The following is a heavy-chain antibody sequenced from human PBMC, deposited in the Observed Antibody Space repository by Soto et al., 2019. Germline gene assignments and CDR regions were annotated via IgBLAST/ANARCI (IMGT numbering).Heavy chain of an antibody. D-gene: IGHD3-3*01. Sequence: SVKVSCKASGGTFSSYAISWVRQAPGQGLEWMGGIIPIFGTANYAQKFQGRVTITADESTSTAYMELSSLRSEDTAVYYCARDVAVYDFWSGSQTPFDYWGQGTLVTVSS. CDR3: ARDVAVYDFWSGSQTPFDY. CDR1: GGTFSSYA. CDR2: IIPIFGTA. V-gene: IGHV1-69*13. J-gene: IGHJ4*02.